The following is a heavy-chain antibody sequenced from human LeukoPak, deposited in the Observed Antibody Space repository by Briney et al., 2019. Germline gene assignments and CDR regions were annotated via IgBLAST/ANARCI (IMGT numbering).Heavy chain of an antibody. D-gene: IGHD3-22*01. CDR2: INPSGGST. CDR3: ARGLYYYDSSPAKWSSNWFDP. V-gene: IGHV1-46*01. Sequence: GASVKVSCKASGYTFTSYYMHWVRQAPGQGLEWMGIINPSGGSTSYAQKFQGRVTMTRDMSTSTVYMELSSLRSEDTAVYYCARGLYYYDSSPAKWSSNWFDPWGQGTLVTVSS. CDR1: GYTFTSYY. J-gene: IGHJ5*02.